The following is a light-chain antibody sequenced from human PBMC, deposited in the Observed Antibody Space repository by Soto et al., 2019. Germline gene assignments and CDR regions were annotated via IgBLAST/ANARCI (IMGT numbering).Light chain of an antibody. V-gene: IGKV2-28*01. Sequence: DIVMTQSPLSLPVTPGEPASISCRSSQSLLHSNGYNYLDWYLQKPGQSPQLLIYLGSNRASGVPDRFSGSGSGTDFTLKISRVEAEDVGVYYCMQALQTPPTFGQGT. CDR1: QSLLHSNGYNY. CDR3: MQALQTPPT. CDR2: LGS. J-gene: IGKJ1*01.